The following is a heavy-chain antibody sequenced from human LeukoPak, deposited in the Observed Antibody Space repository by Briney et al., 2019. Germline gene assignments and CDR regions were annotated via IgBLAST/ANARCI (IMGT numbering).Heavy chain of an antibody. Sequence: GGSLRLSCAASGFTFSSYWMSWVRQAPGKGLEWVADISGSSDDIHYADSVTGRFTISRGNAKNSVYLQMNSLRVEDTAVYYCARDSGRYGYYMDVWGKGTTVTISS. V-gene: IGHV3-48*01. CDR2: ISGSSDDI. D-gene: IGHD1-26*01. CDR1: GFTFSSYW. CDR3: ARDSGRYGYYMDV. J-gene: IGHJ6*04.